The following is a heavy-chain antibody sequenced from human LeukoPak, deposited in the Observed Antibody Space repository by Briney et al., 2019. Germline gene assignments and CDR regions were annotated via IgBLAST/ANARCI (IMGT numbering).Heavy chain of an antibody. CDR2: INPNSGGT. CDR1: GYTFTGYY. Sequence: ASMKVSCKASGYTFTGYYMHWVRQAPGQGLEWMGWINPNSGGTNYAQKFQGRVTMTRDTSISTAYMELSRLRSDDTAVYYCAREVPYYGSGQGLRSRPAQNAFDIWGQGTMVTVSS. D-gene: IGHD3-10*01. V-gene: IGHV1-2*02. J-gene: IGHJ3*02. CDR3: AREVPYYGSGQGLRSRPAQNAFDI.